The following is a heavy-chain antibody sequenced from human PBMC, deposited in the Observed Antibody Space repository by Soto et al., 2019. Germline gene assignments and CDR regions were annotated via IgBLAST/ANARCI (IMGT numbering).Heavy chain of an antibody. J-gene: IGHJ6*01. Sequence: LTDAVDGGSFIIYYCSWIRQHPGKGLEWIGEINHSGSTNYNPSLKSRVTISVDTSKNQFSLKLSSVTAADTAVYYCASSSGYSSSSSYYGMDVWGQGNLVSVSS. V-gene: IGHV4-34*01. CDR2: INHSGST. CDR1: GGSFIIYY. CDR3: ASSSGYSSSSSYYGMDV. D-gene: IGHD6-6*01.